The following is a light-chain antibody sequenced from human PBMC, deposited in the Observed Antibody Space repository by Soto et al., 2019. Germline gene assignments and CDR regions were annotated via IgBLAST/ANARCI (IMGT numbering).Light chain of an antibody. J-gene: IGLJ1*01. V-gene: IGLV2-14*01. CDR1: SSDVVGYNY. CDR2: DVS. Sequence: QSVLTQPASVSGSPGQSITISCTGTSSDVVGYNYVSWYQQHPGKAPKLMICDVSNRPSGVSNRFSGSKSGNTASLTISGLQAEDEADYYCSSYTSSSTPQFVFGTGTKVTVL. CDR3: SSYTSSSTPQFV.